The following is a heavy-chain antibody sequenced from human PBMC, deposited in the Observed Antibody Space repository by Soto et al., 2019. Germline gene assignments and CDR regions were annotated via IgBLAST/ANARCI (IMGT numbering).Heavy chain of an antibody. V-gene: IGHV2-5*02. D-gene: IGHD3-22*01. CDR3: AHSLIGYYYDSSGSNWFDP. CDR1: GFSLRNSGAP. J-gene: IGHJ5*02. Sequence: GPKLVNAKKTLKRSSTFCGFSLRNSGAPVVTIPQPPGQALEWLALIYWDDDKRYSPSLKSRLTITKDTSKNQVVLTMTNMDPVDTATYYCAHSLIGYYYDSSGSNWFDPWGQGTLVT. CDR2: IYWDDDK.